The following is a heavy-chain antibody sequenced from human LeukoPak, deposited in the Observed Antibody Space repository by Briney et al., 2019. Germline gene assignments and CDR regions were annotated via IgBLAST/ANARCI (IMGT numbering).Heavy chain of an antibody. V-gene: IGHV3-23*01. CDR3: AKDQLNRFCSAGSCSITHDY. CDR2: ITGNTRAT. D-gene: IGHD2-15*01. CDR1: GFTFSSYW. Sequence: GGSLRLSCAASGFTFSSYWMSWVRQAPGQGLEWVSSITGNTRATYYADSVKGRFTISRDNSRNTLSLQMNSLRDEDTAVYYCAKDQLNRFCSAGSCSITHDYWGRGTLVTVSS. J-gene: IGHJ4*02.